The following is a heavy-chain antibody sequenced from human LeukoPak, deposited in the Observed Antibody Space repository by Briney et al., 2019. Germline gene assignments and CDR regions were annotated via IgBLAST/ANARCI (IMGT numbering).Heavy chain of an antibody. J-gene: IGHJ4*02. V-gene: IGHV3-74*01. CDR1: GFSFSTNC. Sequence: GGSLRLSCAASGFSFSTNCMHWVRQAPGKGPMWVSRICPDGTVTNYADSVKARFSISRDNARNTVYLQMNSLRAEDTAVYYCAKAPVPRGVKYSSSSVYFDYWGQGTLVTVSS. CDR2: ICPDGTVT. CDR3: AKAPVPRGVKYSSSSVYFDY. D-gene: IGHD6-6*01.